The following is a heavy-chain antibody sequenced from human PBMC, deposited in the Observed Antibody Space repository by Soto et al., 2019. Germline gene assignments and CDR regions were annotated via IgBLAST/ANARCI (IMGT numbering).Heavy chain of an antibody. Sequence: SVKGSCKASGYTFTGYYMHWVRQAPGQGLEWMGWINPNSGGTNYAQKFQGWVTMTRDTSISTAYMELSRLRSDDTAVYYCAREWMGYYDSSGYYYYYYGMDVWGQGTTVTVSS. J-gene: IGHJ6*02. CDR1: GYTFTGYY. D-gene: IGHD3-22*01. V-gene: IGHV1-2*04. CDR2: INPNSGGT. CDR3: AREWMGYYDSSGYYYYYYGMDV.